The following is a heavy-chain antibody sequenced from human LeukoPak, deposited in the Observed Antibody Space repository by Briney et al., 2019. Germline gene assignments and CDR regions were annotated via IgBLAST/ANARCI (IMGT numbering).Heavy chain of an antibody. CDR3: ASRITYSYGFDY. CDR1: GGTFSSYA. V-gene: IGHV1-69*05. CDR2: IIPIFGTA. D-gene: IGHD5-18*01. J-gene: IGHJ4*02. Sequence: SAKVSCKASGGTFSSYAISWVRQAPGQGLEWMGRIIPIFGTANYAQKSQGRVTMTRDTSISTAYMELSRLRSDDTAVYYCASRITYSYGFDYWGQGTLVTVSS.